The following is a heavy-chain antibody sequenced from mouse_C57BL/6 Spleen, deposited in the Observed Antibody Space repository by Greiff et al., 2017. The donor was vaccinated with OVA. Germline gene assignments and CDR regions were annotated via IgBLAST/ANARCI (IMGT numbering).Heavy chain of an antibody. CDR1: GYTFTDYY. D-gene: IGHD2-4*01. CDR3: ARLYDYVYYAMDY. CDR2: INPNNGGT. V-gene: IGHV1-26*01. Sequence: VQLKQSGPELVKPGASVKISCKASGYTFTDYYMNWVKQSHGKSLEWIGDINPNNGGTSYNQKFKGKATLTVDKSSSTAYMELRSLTSEDSAVYYCARLYDYVYYAMDYWGQGTSVTVSS. J-gene: IGHJ4*01.